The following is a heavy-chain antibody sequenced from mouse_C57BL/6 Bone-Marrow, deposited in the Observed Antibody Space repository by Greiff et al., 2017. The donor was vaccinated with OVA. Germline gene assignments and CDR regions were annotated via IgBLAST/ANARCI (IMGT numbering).Heavy chain of an antibody. CDR2: ISSGGSYT. J-gene: IGHJ1*03. D-gene: IGHD1-1*01. V-gene: IGHV5-6*01. CDR1: GFTFSSYG. CDR3: ARQRVLYYYGSSSKYFDV. Sequence: EVKVVESGGDLVKPGGSLKLSCAASGFTFSSYGMSWVRQTPDKRLEWVATISSGGSYTYYPDSVKGRFTISRDNAKNTLYLQMSSLKSEDTAMYYCARQRVLYYYGSSSKYFDVWGTGTTVTVSS.